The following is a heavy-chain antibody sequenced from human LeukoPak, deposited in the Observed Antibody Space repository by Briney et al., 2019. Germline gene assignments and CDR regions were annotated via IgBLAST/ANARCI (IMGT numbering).Heavy chain of an antibody. V-gene: IGHV4-39*07. CDR2: IYHSGGT. D-gene: IGHD6-19*01. CDR3: ATFFYSSGWLN. J-gene: IGHJ4*02. Sequence: SETLSLTCTVSGGSISGSSYYWGWIRQPPGKGLEWIGEIYHSGGTNYNPSLKSRVTISVDKSKNQFSLKLSSVTAADTAVYYCATFFYSSGWLNWGQGTLVTVSS. CDR1: GGSISGSSYY.